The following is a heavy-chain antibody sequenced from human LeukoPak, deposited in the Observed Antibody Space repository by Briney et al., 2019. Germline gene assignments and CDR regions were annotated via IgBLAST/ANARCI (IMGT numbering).Heavy chain of an antibody. J-gene: IGHJ6*03. Sequence: GGPLRLSCATSGFTFSNYHMNWVRQAPGKGLEWVSSIGSSGSYIYYADSVKGRFTISRDNAKNSLYLQMNSLRAEDTAVYYCARDAWGIVVVPAAMPRYYYYMDVWGKGTTVTVSS. CDR2: IGSSGSYI. CDR3: ARDAWGIVVVPAAMPRYYYYMDV. D-gene: IGHD2-2*01. CDR1: GFTFSNYH. V-gene: IGHV3-21*01.